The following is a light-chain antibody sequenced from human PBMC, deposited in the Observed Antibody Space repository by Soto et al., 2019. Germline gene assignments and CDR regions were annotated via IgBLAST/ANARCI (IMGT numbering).Light chain of an antibody. CDR2: DTS. V-gene: IGKV3-11*01. Sequence: EIGLTQSRATLSLSPGERATRSCRASQSVSSYLAWYQQKPGQAPRLLIYDTSNRATGIPARFSGSGSGTDFTLTISSLDPEDFAVYYCQQRSNWPITFGQGTRLEIK. CDR3: QQRSNWPIT. J-gene: IGKJ5*01. CDR1: QSVSSY.